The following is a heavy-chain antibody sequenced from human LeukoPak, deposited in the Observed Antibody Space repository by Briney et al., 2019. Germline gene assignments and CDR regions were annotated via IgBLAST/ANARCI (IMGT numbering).Heavy chain of an antibody. CDR3: ARVSVSVIAFDY. CDR2: INHSGST. CDR1: GGSFSGYY. Sequence: SETLSLTCAVYGGSFSGYYWSWIRQPPGKGLEWIGEINHSGSTNYNPSLKSRVTISVDTSKNQFSLKLSSVTAADTAVYYCARVSVSVIAFDYWGQGTQVTVSS. V-gene: IGHV4-34*01. J-gene: IGHJ4*02. D-gene: IGHD3-22*01.